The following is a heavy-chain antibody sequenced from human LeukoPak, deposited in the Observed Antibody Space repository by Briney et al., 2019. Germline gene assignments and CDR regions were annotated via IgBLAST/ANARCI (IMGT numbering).Heavy chain of an antibody. CDR3: ARHGLEGCPGGGRCYRSFHYYGMDV. J-gene: IGHJ6*02. Sequence: GESLKISCTGSGYKFTDYWIGWVRQMPGKGLEWMGIIFPGDSDTKYSPSFQGQVTISVDKSTSTAYLQWSSLKASDTAMYYCARHGLEGCPGGGRCYRSFHYYGMDVWGQGTTVTVS. V-gene: IGHV5-51*01. CDR2: IFPGDSDT. D-gene: IGHD2-15*01. CDR1: GYKFTDYW.